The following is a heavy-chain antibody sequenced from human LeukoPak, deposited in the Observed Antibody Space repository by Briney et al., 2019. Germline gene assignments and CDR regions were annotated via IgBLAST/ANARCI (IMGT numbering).Heavy chain of an antibody. D-gene: IGHD4-17*01. CDR3: ARDSEVTRFDY. CDR1: GGSISSYY. Sequence: SETLSLTCTVSGGSISSYYWSWIRQPPGEELEWIGYIYYSGSTNYNPSLKSRVTISVDTSKNQFSLKLSSVTAADTAVYYCARDSEVTRFDYWGQGTLVTVSS. J-gene: IGHJ4*02. CDR2: IYYSGST. V-gene: IGHV4-59*01.